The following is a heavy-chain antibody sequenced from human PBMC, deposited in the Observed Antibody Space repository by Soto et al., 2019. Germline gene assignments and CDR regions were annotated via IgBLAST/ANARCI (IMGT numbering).Heavy chain of an antibody. CDR2: INHSGST. J-gene: IGHJ6*02. V-gene: IGHV4-34*01. CDR3: ARVRHYYYYGRDV. CDR1: GGSFSGYY. Sequence: QVQLQQWGAGLLKPSETLSLTCAVYGGSFSGYYWSWIRQPPGKGLGWIGEINHSGSTNYNPSLKSRVNISVDTCKNQFSLKLSSVTAGDTAVYYCARVRHYYYYGRDVWGQGTTVTVSS.